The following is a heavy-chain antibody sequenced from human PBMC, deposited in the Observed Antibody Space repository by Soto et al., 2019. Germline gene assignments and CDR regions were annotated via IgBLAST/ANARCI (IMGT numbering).Heavy chain of an antibody. CDR3: ARVAWTISNDY. V-gene: IGHV4-31*03. CDR1: GGSISSGGYY. CDR2: IYYSGST. Sequence: SETLSLTCTVSGGSISSGGYYWSWIRQHPGKGLEWIGYIYYSGSTDYNPSLKSRVTISVDTSKNQFSLKLRSVTAADTAVYYCARVAWTISNDYWGQGTLVTVSS. J-gene: IGHJ4*02. D-gene: IGHD5-12*01.